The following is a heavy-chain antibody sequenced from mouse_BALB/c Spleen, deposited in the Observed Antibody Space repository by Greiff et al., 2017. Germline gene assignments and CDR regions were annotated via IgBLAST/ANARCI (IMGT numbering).Heavy chain of an antibody. J-gene: IGHJ1*01. CDR2: IRSKSNNYAT. Sequence: EVKLMESGGGLVQPKGSLKLSCAASGFTFNTYAMNWVRQAPGKGLEWVARIRSKSNNYATYYADSVKDRFTISRDDSQSMLYLQMNNLKTEDTAMYYCVRGYDYFDVWGAGTTVTVSS. D-gene: IGHD2-3*01. CDR3: VRGYDYFDV. CDR1: GFTFNTYA. V-gene: IGHV10-1*02.